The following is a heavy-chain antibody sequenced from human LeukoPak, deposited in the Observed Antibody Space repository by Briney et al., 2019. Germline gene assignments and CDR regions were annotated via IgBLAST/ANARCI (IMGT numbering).Heavy chain of an antibody. Sequence: PGGSLRLSCAASGFVFSSYSMNWVRQAPGKGLEWVSSISTGSSHINYADSVKGRFTISRDNAKNSLYLQMNSLRAEDTAVYYCAELGITMIGGVWGKGTTVTISS. CDR1: GFVFSSYS. CDR3: AELGITMIGGV. D-gene: IGHD3-10*02. J-gene: IGHJ6*04. CDR2: ISTGSSHI. V-gene: IGHV3-21*01.